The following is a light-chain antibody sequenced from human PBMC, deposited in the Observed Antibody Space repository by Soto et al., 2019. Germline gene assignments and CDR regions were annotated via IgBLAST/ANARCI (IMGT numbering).Light chain of an antibody. CDR3: SSHTASTTRI. CDR2: EVT. J-gene: IGLJ1*01. V-gene: IGLV2-14*01. Sequence: QSALTQPASVSGSPGQSITISCTGTSSDVGGYNHVSWYQHHPGKAPKRIIYEVTKRPSGVSNRFSGSKSGDTASLTISGLRAEDEADYYCSSHTASTTRIFGTGTKVTVL. CDR1: SSDVGGYNH.